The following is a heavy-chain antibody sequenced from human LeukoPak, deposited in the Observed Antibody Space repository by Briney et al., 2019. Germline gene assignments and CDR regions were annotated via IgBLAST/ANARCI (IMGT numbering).Heavy chain of an antibody. CDR2: ISAYSGNT. CDR3: ARGRGYDPVKGYYYYYMDV. D-gene: IGHD5-12*01. J-gene: IGHJ6*03. V-gene: IGHV1-18*04. CDR1: GYTFTSYY. Sequence: GASVKVSCKASGYTFTSYYVHWVRQAPGQGLEWMGWISAYSGNTNYAQKLQGRVTMTTDTSTSTAYMELRSLRSDDTAVYYCARGRGYDPVKGYYYYYMDVWGKGTTVTVSS.